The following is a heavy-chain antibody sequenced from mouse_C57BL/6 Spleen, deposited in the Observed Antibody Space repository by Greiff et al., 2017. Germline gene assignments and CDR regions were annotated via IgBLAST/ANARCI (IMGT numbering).Heavy chain of an antibody. CDR1: GYSFTGYY. Sequence: EVQLKESGPELVKPGASVKISCKASGYSFTGYYMNWVKQSPEKSLEWIGEINPSTGGTTYNQKFKAKATLTLDKSSSTAYMQLKSLTSEDSAVYYCTRPIYYDHDGDRYFDVWGTGTTVTVSS. CDR2: INPSTGGT. V-gene: IGHV1-42*01. CDR3: TRPIYYDHDGDRYFDV. J-gene: IGHJ1*03. D-gene: IGHD2-4*01.